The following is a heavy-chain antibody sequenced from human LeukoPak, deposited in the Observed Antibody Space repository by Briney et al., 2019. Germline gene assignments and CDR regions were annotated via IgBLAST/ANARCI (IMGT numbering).Heavy chain of an antibody. V-gene: IGHV3-23*01. CDR2: ITGSGGST. Sequence: GGSLRLSCAASGFTFSSYAMSWVRQAPGKGLEWVSTITGSGGSTYYADSVKGRFTISRDKSKNTVYLQMNSLRTEDTAVYYCARDRSYYYGSGTYVLFDYWGQGTLVTVSS. D-gene: IGHD3-10*01. CDR3: ARDRSYYYGSGTYVLFDY. J-gene: IGHJ4*02. CDR1: GFTFSSYA.